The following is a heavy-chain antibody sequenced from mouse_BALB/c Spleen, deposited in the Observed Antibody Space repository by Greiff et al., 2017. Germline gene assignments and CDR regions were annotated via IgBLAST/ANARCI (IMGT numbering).Heavy chain of an antibody. CDR1: GFNIKDTY. D-gene: IGHD1-1*01. CDR2: IDPANGNT. Sequence: DVKLQESGAELVKPGASVKLSCTASGFNIKDTYMHWVKQRPEQGLEWIGRIDPANGNTKYDPKFQGKATITADTSSNTAYLQLSSLTSEDTAVYYCARGNYEGYYYAMDYWGQGTSVTVSS. V-gene: IGHV14-3*02. CDR3: ARGNYEGYYYAMDY. J-gene: IGHJ4*01.